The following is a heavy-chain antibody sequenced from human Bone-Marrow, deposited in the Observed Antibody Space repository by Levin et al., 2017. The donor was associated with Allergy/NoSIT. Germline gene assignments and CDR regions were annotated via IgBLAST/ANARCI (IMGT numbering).Heavy chain of an antibody. D-gene: IGHD1-14*01. V-gene: IGHV3-7*03. CDR2: IKEDGSDK. Sequence: PGGSLRLSCAASGFILSHYWMTWVRQAPGRGLEWVANIKEDGSDKTYVDSVRGRFNISRDNAKNLLSLQLNGLRAEDTAVYYCGRLRKAAHIDYWGQGVLVSVSS. J-gene: IGHJ4*02. CDR3: GRLRKAAHIDY. CDR1: GFILSHYW.